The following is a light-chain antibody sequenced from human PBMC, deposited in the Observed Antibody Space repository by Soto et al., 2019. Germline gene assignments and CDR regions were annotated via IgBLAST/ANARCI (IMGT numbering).Light chain of an antibody. Sequence: ETMLTQSPATLSLSPGDRATLSCRASQSVTNYLAWYQQKPGQAPRLLIYDASNRATGIPARFSGSGSGTDFTLTISSLEPEDFAIYYCQQRVNWPPVTFGGGTKVEIK. CDR3: QQRVNWPPVT. V-gene: IGKV3-11*01. J-gene: IGKJ4*01. CDR1: QSVTNY. CDR2: DAS.